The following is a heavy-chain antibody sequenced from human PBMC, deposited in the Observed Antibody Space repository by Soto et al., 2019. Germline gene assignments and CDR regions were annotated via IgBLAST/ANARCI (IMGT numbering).Heavy chain of an antibody. CDR3: ARGRLEPFDN. Sequence: EVQLVESGGGLVQPGGSLRLSCAASGFNLGSYWMHWVRQAPGKGLVWVSRINDYGTTINYAESVEGRFTISRDDAKSEVYLQTNNLRAQDPAVYYCARGRLEPFDNWGQGALLTVAS. CDR2: INDYGTTI. J-gene: IGHJ4*02. V-gene: IGHV3-74*01. D-gene: IGHD1-1*01. CDR1: GFNLGSYW.